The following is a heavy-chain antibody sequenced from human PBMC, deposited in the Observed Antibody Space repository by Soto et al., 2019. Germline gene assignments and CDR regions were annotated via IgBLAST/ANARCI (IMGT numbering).Heavy chain of an antibody. CDR1: GYTFTSYG. CDR3: ARTGDNYYYFDC. CDR2: ISAYNGNT. J-gene: IGHJ4*02. D-gene: IGHD1-1*01. Sequence: ASVKVSCKASGYTFTSYGISWVRQAPGQGLEWMGWISAYNGNTNYAQKFQGRVTMTTDTSTSTAYMELRSLRSDDTAMYYCARTGDNYYYFDCWGQGTPVTVAS. V-gene: IGHV1-18*01.